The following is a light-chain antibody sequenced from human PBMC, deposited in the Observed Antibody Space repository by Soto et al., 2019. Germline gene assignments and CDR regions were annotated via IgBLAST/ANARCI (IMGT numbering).Light chain of an antibody. CDR1: QGVTTN. J-gene: IGKJ5*01. Sequence: IGMTQSPASLSVSPGERVTLSCRAGQGVTTNFAWYQQKSGQSPRLLIYDVSTRATGVPARFSGTGSETDFTLTISGLQSEDPAVYFCQQYNNWPFSFGQGTRLEIK. V-gene: IGKV3-15*01. CDR2: DVS. CDR3: QQYNNWPFS.